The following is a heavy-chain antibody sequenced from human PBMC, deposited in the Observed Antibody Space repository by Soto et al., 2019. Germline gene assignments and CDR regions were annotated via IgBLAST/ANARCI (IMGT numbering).Heavy chain of an antibody. CDR2: IRSKANSYAT. Sequence: EVQLVESGGGLVQPGGSLKLSCAASGFTFSGSAMHWVRQASGKGLEWVGRIRSKANSYATAYAASVKGRFTISRDDSKNKAYLQMNSLKTEDTAVYYCTRRAYYDFWSGFGMDVWGQGTTVTVSS. CDR1: GFTFSGSA. D-gene: IGHD3-3*01. V-gene: IGHV3-73*01. J-gene: IGHJ6*02. CDR3: TRRAYYDFWSGFGMDV.